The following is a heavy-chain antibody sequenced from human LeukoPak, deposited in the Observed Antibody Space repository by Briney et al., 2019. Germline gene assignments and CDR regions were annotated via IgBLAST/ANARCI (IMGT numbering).Heavy chain of an antibody. V-gene: IGHV1-69*13. D-gene: IGHD1-26*01. CDR2: IIPIFGTA. Sequence: ASVKVSCKASGGTFSSYAISWARQAPGQGLEWMGGIIPIFGTANYAQKFQGRVTITADESTSTAYMELSSLRSEDTAVYYCARGVGLDNAFDIWGQGTMVTVSS. J-gene: IGHJ3*02. CDR1: GGTFSSYA. CDR3: ARGVGLDNAFDI.